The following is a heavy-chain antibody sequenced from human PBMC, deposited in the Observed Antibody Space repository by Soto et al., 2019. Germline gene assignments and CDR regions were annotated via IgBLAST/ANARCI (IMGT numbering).Heavy chain of an antibody. Sequence: QVQLVQSGAEVKKPGASVKVSCKASGYTFTNYAMHWVRQAPGQRLEWMGWINAGNGNTKYSQNFQGRVTITRDTSASTAYMELGSLRSEDTAVYYCETGGYSAYGPLVYWGQGTLVTVSS. CDR2: INAGNGNT. CDR1: GYTFTNYA. J-gene: IGHJ4*02. V-gene: IGHV1-3*01. CDR3: ETGGYSAYGPLVY. D-gene: IGHD5-12*01.